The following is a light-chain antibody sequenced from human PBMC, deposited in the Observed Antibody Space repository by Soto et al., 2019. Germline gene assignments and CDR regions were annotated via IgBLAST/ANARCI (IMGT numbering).Light chain of an antibody. CDR3: ATWDDSLNVFYV. CDR1: NSNIGSNV. CDR2: SNN. Sequence: QSVLTQPPSASGAPGQRVTISCSGSNSNIGSNVVNWYRQLPGSAPRFLISSNNHRPSGVPDRFSASKSGTSASLAISGLQSEDEGEYYCATWDDSLNVFYVFGPGTKVTVL. J-gene: IGLJ1*01. V-gene: IGLV1-44*01.